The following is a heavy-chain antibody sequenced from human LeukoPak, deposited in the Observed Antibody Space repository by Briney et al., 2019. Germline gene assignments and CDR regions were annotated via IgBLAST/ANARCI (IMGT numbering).Heavy chain of an antibody. J-gene: IGHJ4*02. CDR2: ISYDGSNK. V-gene: IGHV3-30*04. CDR3: ARDGGIVVVPAVGNFDY. D-gene: IGHD2-2*01. Sequence: GGSLRLSCAASGFTFSSYAMHWVRRAPGKGLEWVAVISYDGSNKYYADSVKGRFTISRDNSKNTLYLQMNSLRAEDTAVYYCARDGGIVVVPAVGNFDYWGQGTLVTVSS. CDR1: GFTFSSYA.